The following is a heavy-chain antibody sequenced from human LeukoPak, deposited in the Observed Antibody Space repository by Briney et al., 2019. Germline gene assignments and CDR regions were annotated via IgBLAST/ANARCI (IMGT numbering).Heavy chain of an antibody. CDR1: GYTFTGYY. J-gene: IGHJ3*02. CDR2: INPNSGGT. D-gene: IGHD2-2*01. V-gene: IGHV1-2*06. Sequence: ASVKVSCKASGYTFTGYYMHWVRQAPGQGLEWMGRINPNSGGTNYAQKFQGRVTVTRDTSISTAYMELSRLRSDDAAVYYCARDRGYCSSTSCYGDDAFDIWGQGTMVTVSS. CDR3: ARDRGYCSSTSCYGDDAFDI.